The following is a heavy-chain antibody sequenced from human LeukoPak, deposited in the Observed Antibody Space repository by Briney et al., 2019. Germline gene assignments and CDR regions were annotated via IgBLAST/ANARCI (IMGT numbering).Heavy chain of an antibody. CDR3: ARGYSNLMY. Sequence: ASVKVSCKASGYTFINYYIHWVGQAPGQGLEWMGIINPTGGSTTYAQKFQGRVTMTRDTSTSTVYMDLSSLRSEDTAVYYCARGYSNLMYWGQGTLVTVSS. CDR2: INPTGGST. CDR1: GYTFINYY. J-gene: IGHJ4*02. V-gene: IGHV1-46*01. D-gene: IGHD6-13*01.